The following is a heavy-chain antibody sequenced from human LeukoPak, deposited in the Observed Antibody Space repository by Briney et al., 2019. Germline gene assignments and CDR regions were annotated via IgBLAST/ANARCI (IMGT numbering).Heavy chain of an antibody. CDR3: ARGLRLRYSSGWYKKGFDY. J-gene: IGHJ4*02. CDR2: INHSGST. V-gene: IGHV4-34*01. D-gene: IGHD6-19*01. Sequence: SETLSLTCAAYGGSFSGYYWSWIRQPPGKGLEWIGEINHSGSTNYNPSLKSRVTISVDTSKNQFSLKLSSVTAADTAVYYCARGLRLRYSSGWYKKGFDYWGQGTLVTVSS. CDR1: GGSFSGYY.